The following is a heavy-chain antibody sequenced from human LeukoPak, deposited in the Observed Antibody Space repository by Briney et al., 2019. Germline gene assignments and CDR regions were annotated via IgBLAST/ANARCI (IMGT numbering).Heavy chain of an antibody. CDR3: ARSPVGGYDFWSGYYTTLYYYYGMDV. CDR1: GYTFTSYG. CDR2: ISAYNGNT. Sequence: ASVKVSCKASGYTFTSYGISWVRQAPGQGLEWMGWISAYNGNTSYAQKLQGRVTMTTDASTSTAYMELRSLRSDDTAVYYCARSPVGGYDFWSGYYTTLYYYYGMDVWGQGTTVTVSS. D-gene: IGHD3-3*01. J-gene: IGHJ6*02. V-gene: IGHV1-18*01.